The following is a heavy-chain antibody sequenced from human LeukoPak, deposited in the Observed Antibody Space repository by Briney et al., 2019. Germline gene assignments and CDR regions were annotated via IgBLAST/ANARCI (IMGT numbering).Heavy chain of an antibody. CDR3: AKEFWGYDAFDI. CDR1: GFTFSSYG. D-gene: IGHD7-27*01. V-gene: IGHV3-30*02. CDR2: IRYDGSNK. J-gene: IGHJ3*02. Sequence: GGSLRLSCAASGFTFSSYGMQWVRQAPGKGLEWVAFIRYDGSNKYYADSVKGRFTISRDNSKNTLYLQMNSPRAEDTAVYYCAKEFWGYDAFDIWGQGTMVTVSS.